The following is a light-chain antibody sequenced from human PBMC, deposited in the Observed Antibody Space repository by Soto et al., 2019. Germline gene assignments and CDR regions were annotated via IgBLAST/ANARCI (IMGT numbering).Light chain of an antibody. CDR2: KSV. Sequence: QSVLTQPPSVSGAPGQTVTISCTGSSSDIGAGSDVHWYQQLLGAAPKLLIYKSVHRPSGVPERFSGFKSGTSASLAITGLQAEDEADYYYQSYDSGLSTAIFGTGTKLTVL. CDR3: QSYDSGLSTAI. CDR1: SSDIGAGSD. J-gene: IGLJ1*01. V-gene: IGLV1-40*01.